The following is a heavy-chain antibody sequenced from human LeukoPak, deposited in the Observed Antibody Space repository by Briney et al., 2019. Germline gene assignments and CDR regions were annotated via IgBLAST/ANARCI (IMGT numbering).Heavy chain of an antibody. CDR1: GFTFSSYG. CDR3: AKRRYDTSSLDWFDP. CDR2: ISGTGAST. J-gene: IGHJ5*02. V-gene: IGHV3-23*01. Sequence: GGSLRLSCAASGFTFSSYGMSWVRQAPGKGLEWVSTISGTGASTYYADSVKGRFTISRDNSKRTLYLQMNSLRVEDAAVYYCAKRRYDTSSLDWFDPWGQGTLVTVSS. D-gene: IGHD6-13*01.